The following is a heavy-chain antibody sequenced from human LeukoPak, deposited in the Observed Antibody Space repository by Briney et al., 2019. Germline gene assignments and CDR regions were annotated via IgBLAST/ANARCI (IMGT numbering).Heavy chain of an antibody. D-gene: IGHD6-19*01. CDR2: INPNSGGT. CDR3: AREAIAVAGDFDY. Sequence: GASVKVSCKASGYTFTGYYMHWVRQAPGQGLEWMGWINPNSGGTNYAQKFQGRVTMTRDTSISTAYMELSRLRSDDTAVYYCAREAIAVAGDFDYWGQGTLVTVSS. CDR1: GYTFTGYY. V-gene: IGHV1-2*02. J-gene: IGHJ4*02.